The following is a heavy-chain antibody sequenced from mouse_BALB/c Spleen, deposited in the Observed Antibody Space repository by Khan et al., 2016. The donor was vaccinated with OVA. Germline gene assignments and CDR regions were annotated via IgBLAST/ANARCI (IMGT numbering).Heavy chain of an antibody. D-gene: IGHD1-1*01. V-gene: IGHV7-3*02. CDR1: GFTITDYY. Sequence: EVELVESGGGLVQPGGSLRLSCATAGFTITDYYMTWVRQPPGKALEWLGFIRNKANGYTTEYSASVEGRFTISRDNSQSILYLQMNTLRAEDSATYYCARPYYGSSSLDYWGQGTTLTVSS. CDR3: ARPYYGSSSLDY. CDR2: IRNKANGYTT. J-gene: IGHJ2*01.